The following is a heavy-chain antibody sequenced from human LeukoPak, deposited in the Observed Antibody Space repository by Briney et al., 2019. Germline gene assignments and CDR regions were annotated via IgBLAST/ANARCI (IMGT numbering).Heavy chain of an antibody. V-gene: IGHV1-18*01. CDR1: GYTFNRYG. CDR2: ISAYSGNT. CDR3: ARTHDYDNFPDY. D-gene: IGHD4-11*01. J-gene: IGHJ4*02. Sequence: ASVKVSCKSSGYTFNRYGFSWVRQARGQGLECLGWISAYSGNTKYAQNFQDRVTMTTDASTSTAYMELRSLTSDDTAVYFCARTHDYDNFPDYWGQGTLVAVSS.